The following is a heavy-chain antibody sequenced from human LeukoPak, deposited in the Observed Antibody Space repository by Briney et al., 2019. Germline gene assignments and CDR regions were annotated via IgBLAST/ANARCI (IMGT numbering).Heavy chain of an antibody. CDR2: LTGSGSNT. Sequence: GESLRLSCAASGFTFNGYAMSWVRRAPGKGLEWVSLLTGSGSNTYYADSVEGRFTISRDKSKNMLYLQMNSLRAEDTAVYYCAKDLYGSGTNGYFDYWGQGTLVIVSS. V-gene: IGHV3-23*01. CDR3: AKDLYGSGTNGYFDY. J-gene: IGHJ4*02. D-gene: IGHD3-10*01. CDR1: GFTFNGYA.